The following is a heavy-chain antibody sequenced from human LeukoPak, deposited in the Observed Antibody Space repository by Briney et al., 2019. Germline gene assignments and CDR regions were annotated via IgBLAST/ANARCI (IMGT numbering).Heavy chain of an antibody. J-gene: IGHJ4*02. CDR3: ARLYGDYGYYFDY. CDR1: GGAISSYY. Sequence: PSETLSLTCTVSGGAISSYYWSWIRQPPGKGLEWIGYIYYSGSTNYNPSLKSRVTISVDTSKNQFSLKLSSVTAADTAVYYCARLYGDYGYYFDYWGQGTLVTVSS. CDR2: IYYSGST. D-gene: IGHD4-17*01. V-gene: IGHV4-59*08.